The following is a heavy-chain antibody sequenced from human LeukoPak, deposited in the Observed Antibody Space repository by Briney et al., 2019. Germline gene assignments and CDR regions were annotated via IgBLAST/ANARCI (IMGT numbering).Heavy chain of an antibody. CDR1: GFTVSSNY. D-gene: IGHD5-24*01. Sequence: GGSLRLSCAASGFTVSSNYMNWVRQASGKGLEWVSVIYGGGNIYYADSVKGRFTISRDNSKNTLYLQMNSLRAEDTAVYYCARGAGYNYPYYFDYWGQGTLVTVSS. CDR2: IYGGGNI. CDR3: ARGAGYNYPYYFDY. V-gene: IGHV3-53*01. J-gene: IGHJ4*02.